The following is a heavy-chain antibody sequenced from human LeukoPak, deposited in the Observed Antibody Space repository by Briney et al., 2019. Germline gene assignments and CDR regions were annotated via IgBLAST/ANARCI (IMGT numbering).Heavy chain of an antibody. J-gene: IGHJ5*02. CDR1: GYTFTSYY. CDR3: ACTLHIPAADTRWFDP. CDR2: INPSGGST. Sequence: ASVKVSCKASGYTFTSYYMHWVRQAPGQGLEWMGIINPSGGSTSYAQKFQGRVTMTRDMSTSTVYMELSSLRSEDTAVYYCACTLHIPAADTRWFDPWGQGTLVTVSS. D-gene: IGHD6-13*01. V-gene: IGHV1-46*01.